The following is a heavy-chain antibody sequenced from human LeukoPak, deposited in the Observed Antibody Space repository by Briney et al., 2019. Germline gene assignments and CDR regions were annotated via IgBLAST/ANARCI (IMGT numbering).Heavy chain of an antibody. J-gene: IGHJ4*02. Sequence: SETLSLTCAVYGGSFSGYYWSWIRQPPGKGLKWIGEINHSGSTNYNPSLKSRVTISVDTSKNQFSLKLSSVTAADTAVYYCARVSRFTMVRGVIRNWGQGTLVTVSS. CDR1: GGSFSGYY. CDR3: ARVSRFTMVRGVIRN. CDR2: INHSGST. V-gene: IGHV4-34*01. D-gene: IGHD3-10*01.